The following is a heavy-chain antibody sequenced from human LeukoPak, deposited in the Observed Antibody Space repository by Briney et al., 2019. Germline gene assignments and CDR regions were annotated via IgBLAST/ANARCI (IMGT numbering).Heavy chain of an antibody. V-gene: IGHV1-2*02. J-gene: IGHJ2*01. Sequence: ASVKASCKASGYTFTGNHVHWVRQAPGQGLEWMGWIDPNSGGTMYAQKFQDRVTMTSDTSISTAYMELSGLRSDDTAVYFCAKEADIVSFDLWGRGTLVTVSS. CDR2: IDPNSGGT. CDR3: AKEADIVSFDL. D-gene: IGHD2-15*01. CDR1: GYTFTGNH.